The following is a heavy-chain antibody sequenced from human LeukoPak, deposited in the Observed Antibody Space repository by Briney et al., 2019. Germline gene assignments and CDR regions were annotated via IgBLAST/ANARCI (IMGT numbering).Heavy chain of an antibody. CDR2: INHSGST. CDR1: GGSISSSSYY. V-gene: IGHV4-39*07. Sequence: SETLSLTCTVSGGSISSSSYYWSWIRQPPGKGLEWIGEINHSGSTNYNPSLKSRVTISVDTSKNQFSLKLSSVTAADTAVYYCARRYTYYYGSGSNTRQYNWFDPWGQGTLVTVSS. D-gene: IGHD3-10*01. J-gene: IGHJ5*02. CDR3: ARRYTYYYGSGSNTRQYNWFDP.